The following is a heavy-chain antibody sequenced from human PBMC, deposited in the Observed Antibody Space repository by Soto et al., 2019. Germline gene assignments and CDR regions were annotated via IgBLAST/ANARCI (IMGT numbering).Heavy chain of an antibody. CDR2: INSDGSTT. V-gene: IGHV3-74*01. Sequence: EVQLVESGGGLVQPEGSLRLSCTASGFTFSNYWMHWVRQTPGKGLVWVSRINSDGSTTTYADSVKGRFTISRDNAKNTRFLQMHRLRGEDTAVYYCARGRCTSTSCFPDYWGQGTLVTVSS. CDR3: ARGRCTSTSCFPDY. D-gene: IGHD2-2*01. CDR1: GFTFSNYW. J-gene: IGHJ4*02.